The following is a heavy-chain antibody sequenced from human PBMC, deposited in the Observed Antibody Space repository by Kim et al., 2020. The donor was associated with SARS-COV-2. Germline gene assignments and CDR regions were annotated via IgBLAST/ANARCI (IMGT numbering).Heavy chain of an antibody. CDR3: ARSRTASSWDFDY. J-gene: IGHJ4*02. V-gene: IGHV1-18*04. CDR1: GYTFIHHG. Sequence: ASVKVSCKTSGYTFIHHGISWLRQAPGQGLEWLGWLTPYRFDTNYAQRVQDRVTLTADTSTTTVYMELRSLRSDDTAVYYCARSRTASSWDFDYWGQGTVITVSS. D-gene: IGHD1-1*01. CDR2: LTPYRFDT.